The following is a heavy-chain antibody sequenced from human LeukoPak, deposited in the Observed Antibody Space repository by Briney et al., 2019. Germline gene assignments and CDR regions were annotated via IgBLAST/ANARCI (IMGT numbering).Heavy chain of an antibody. V-gene: IGHV4-39*01. CDR1: GGSISSSSYY. CDR2: IYYSGST. CDR3: ARVGSGSYLDY. D-gene: IGHD3-10*01. J-gene: IGHJ4*02. Sequence: SETLSLTCTVSGGSISSSSYYWGWIRQPPGKGLEWIGSIYYSGSTYYNPSLKSRVTISVDTSKNQFSLKLNSVTAADTAIYYCARVGSGSYLDYWGQGTLVTVSS.